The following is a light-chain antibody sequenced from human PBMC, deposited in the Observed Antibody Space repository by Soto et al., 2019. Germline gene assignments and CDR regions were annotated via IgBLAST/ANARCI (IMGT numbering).Light chain of an antibody. V-gene: IGKV3-15*01. CDR1: QSVSSN. CDR2: GAS. Sequence: EIMMTQSPATLSVSPGERATLSCRASQSVSSNLAWYQQKPGQAPRLLIYGASTRATGIPARISGSGSGTEFTLTISSLQSEDFAVYYCQHYDEWPTSYTFGQGTKLEIK. CDR3: QHYDEWPTSYT. J-gene: IGKJ2*01.